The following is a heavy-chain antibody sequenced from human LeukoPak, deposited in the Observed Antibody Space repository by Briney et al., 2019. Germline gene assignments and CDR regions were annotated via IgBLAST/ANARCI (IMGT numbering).Heavy chain of an antibody. D-gene: IGHD5-12*01. CDR2: IYPGDSDT. Sequence: GESLKTSCKASGYSFTSFWIGWVRQMPGRGLEWMGIIYPGDSDTRFSPSFQGQVTTSADKSISTAYLQWNSLKASDTAMYYCARHLFSLVAAIEGAFDIWGQGTMVTVSS. CDR3: ARHLFSLVAAIEGAFDI. CDR1: GYSFTSFW. V-gene: IGHV5-51*01. J-gene: IGHJ3*02.